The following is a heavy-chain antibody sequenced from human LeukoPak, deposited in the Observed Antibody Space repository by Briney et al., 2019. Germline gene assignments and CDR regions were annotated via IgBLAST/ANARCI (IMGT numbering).Heavy chain of an antibody. CDR2: INPKSGGT. V-gene: IGHV1-2*06. CDR3: ARVGVDLWFDP. D-gene: IGHD3/OR15-3a*01. J-gene: IGHJ5*02. Sequence: ASVKVSCKASGYTFTGYYIHWLRQAPGQGLEWMGRINPKSGGTNYAQKFQGRVTITRDTPISTAYMERSRLKSDDTAVYYWARVGVDLWFDPWGQGTLVTVSS. CDR1: GYTFTGYY.